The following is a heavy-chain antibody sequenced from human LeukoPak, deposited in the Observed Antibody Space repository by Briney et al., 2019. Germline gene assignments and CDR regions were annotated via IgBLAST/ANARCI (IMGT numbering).Heavy chain of an antibody. Sequence: GASVKVSCKASGYTFTSYYMHWVRQAPGQGLEWMGIINPSGGSTSYAQKFQGRVTMTRDASTSTVYMELSSLRSEDTAVYYCARVDSSGYYLDYWGQGTLVTVSS. J-gene: IGHJ4*02. CDR3: ARVDSSGYYLDY. CDR2: INPSGGST. CDR1: GYTFTSYY. V-gene: IGHV1-46*01. D-gene: IGHD3-22*01.